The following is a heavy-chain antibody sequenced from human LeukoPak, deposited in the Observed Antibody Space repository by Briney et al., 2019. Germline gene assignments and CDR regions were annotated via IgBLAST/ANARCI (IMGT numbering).Heavy chain of an antibody. Sequence: GGSLRLSCAASGFTFSSYSMNWVRQAPGKGLEWVSSISSSSSYIYYADSVKGRFTISRDNVKNSLYLQMNSLRAEDTAVYYCARARWCGSTSCSFYMDAWGKGTTVTVSS. V-gene: IGHV3-21*01. CDR2: ISSSSSYI. D-gene: IGHD2-2*01. CDR1: GFTFSSYS. CDR3: ARARWCGSTSCSFYMDA. J-gene: IGHJ6*03.